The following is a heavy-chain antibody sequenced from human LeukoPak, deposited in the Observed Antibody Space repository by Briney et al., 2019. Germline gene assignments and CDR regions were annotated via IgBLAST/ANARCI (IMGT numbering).Heavy chain of an antibody. D-gene: IGHD3-16*01. CDR1: GDPMSRYY. V-gene: IGHV4-59*01. CDR3: ARGGKYYDYVWGSYIFDY. J-gene: IGHJ4*02. CDR2: IDYSGST. Sequence: SESLSLTCAVSGDPMSRYYWSWIRQPPGKGLEWIGYIDYSGSTNYNPSLKSRVTMSVDTSKNKFSLNLSSVTAADTAVYYCARGGKYYDYVWGSYIFDYWGQGTLVTVSS.